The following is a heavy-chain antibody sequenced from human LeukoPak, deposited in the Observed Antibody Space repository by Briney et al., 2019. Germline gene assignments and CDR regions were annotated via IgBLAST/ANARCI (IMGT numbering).Heavy chain of an antibody. CDR2: IKQDGSEK. CDR1: GFIFTDYW. J-gene: IGHJ4*02. D-gene: IGHD2-21*01. CDR3: ARDQTNIVGGCFDY. Sequence: GGSLRLSCAASGFIFTDYWMYWVRQAPGRGLAWVANIKQDGSEKYYVDSVKGRFTISRDNAKNSLYLQMNSLRAEDTAVYYCARDQTNIVGGCFDYWGQGTLVTVSS. V-gene: IGHV3-7*01.